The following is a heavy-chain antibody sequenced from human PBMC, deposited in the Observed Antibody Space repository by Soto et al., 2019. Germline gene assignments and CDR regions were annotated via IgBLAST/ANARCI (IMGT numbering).Heavy chain of an antibody. D-gene: IGHD2-15*01. CDR1: GGAFSDYA. CDR2: IMPIFRAP. Sequence: QVQLVQSGAEVKKPGSSVKVSCKASGGAFSDYAFSWVRQAPGQGLEWLGGIMPIFRAPDYAKKFQGRVTFTADEFTRTAYMEMNSLRSEDTAVYYCASWLKGPDIGNYYYGMDVWGQGTTVTVS. J-gene: IGHJ6*02. V-gene: IGHV1-69*12. CDR3: ASWLKGPDIGNYYYGMDV.